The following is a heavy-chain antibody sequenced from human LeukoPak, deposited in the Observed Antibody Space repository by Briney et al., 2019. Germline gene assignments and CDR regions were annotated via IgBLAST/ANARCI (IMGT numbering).Heavy chain of an antibody. V-gene: IGHV3-48*01. J-gene: IGHJ4*02. D-gene: IGHD3-10*01. CDR2: MSRSGNII. CDR3: ARDVYYGSGSPRLDY. CDR1: GFTFSDYN. Sequence: PGGSLRLSCATSGFTFSDYNMNWVRQVPGKGLESVSYMSRSGNIIYYADSVKGRFTISRDNAKNSLYLQMNSLRVEDTGVHYCARDVYYGSGSPRLDYWGQGTLVTVSS.